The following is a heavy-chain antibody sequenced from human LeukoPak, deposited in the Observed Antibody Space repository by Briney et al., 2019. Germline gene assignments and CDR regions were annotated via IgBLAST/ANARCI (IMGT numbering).Heavy chain of an antibody. CDR1: GFTFSNFA. D-gene: IGHD6-13*01. J-gene: IGHJ4*02. CDR3: ARIGAGSSRDY. V-gene: IGHV3-69-1*01. CDR2: IFGSSST. Sequence: SPGGSPRPSCAASGFTFSNFAMTWVRQAPGKGLEWVSSIFGSSSTYYADSLKGRFTISRDNEKNSLYMQMNSLRAEGTAVYYCARIGAGSSRDYWGQGTLVTVSS.